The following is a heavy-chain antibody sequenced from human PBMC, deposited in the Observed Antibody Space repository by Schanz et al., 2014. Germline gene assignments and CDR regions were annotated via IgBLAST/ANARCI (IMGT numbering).Heavy chain of an antibody. D-gene: IGHD4-17*01. CDR2: TSNDGSFT. J-gene: IGHJ4*02. CDR3: VRDTDYHFDY. Sequence: EVQVVESGGGLVQPGGSLRLSCAASGFTFSSYWMHWVRQAPGKGLVWVSRTSNDGSFTTFADSVKGRFTISRDNAKNTLYLQMNSLRAEDTAVYYCVRDTDYHFDYWGQGTLVTVSS. CDR1: GFTFSSYW. V-gene: IGHV3-74*01.